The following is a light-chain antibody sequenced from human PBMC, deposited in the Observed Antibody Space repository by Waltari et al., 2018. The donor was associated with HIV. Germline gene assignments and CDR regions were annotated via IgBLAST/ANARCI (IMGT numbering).Light chain of an antibody. CDR3: ALWDDSLNGVL. Sequence: QSELSQPPSASGTPGQRVAISCSGSSSNIGRNTVNWYQQLPGTAPKLLIYSNNPRPSVVPDRFSGSKSGTSASLAITGLQSEDEADYYCALWDDSLNGVLFGGGTKLTVL. J-gene: IGLJ2*01. V-gene: IGLV1-44*01. CDR2: SNN. CDR1: SSNIGRNT.